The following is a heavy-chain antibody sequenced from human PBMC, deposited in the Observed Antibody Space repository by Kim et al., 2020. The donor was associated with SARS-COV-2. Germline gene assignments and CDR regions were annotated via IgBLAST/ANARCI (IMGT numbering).Heavy chain of an antibody. CDR1: GQSLTELS. J-gene: IGHJ4*02. D-gene: IGHD1-1*01. CDR3: AAGLLFSVDVHHRKDLEF. Sequence: ASVKVSCKLSGQSLTELSIHWVRQAAGEGLEWVGGFNPEEGETIYARRFEDRITLTEDTSTETDYLEVSSLRVDDTAMYYCAAGLLFSVDVHHRKDLEFWGQGTLVTVSS. V-gene: IGHV1-24*01. CDR2: FNPEEGET.